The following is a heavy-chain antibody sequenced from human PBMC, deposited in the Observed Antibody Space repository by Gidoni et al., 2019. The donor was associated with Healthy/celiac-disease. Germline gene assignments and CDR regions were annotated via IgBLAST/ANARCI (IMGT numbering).Heavy chain of an antibody. CDR3: ARGGNTYYYDSSGYYFSG. CDR1: GGTFSSYA. D-gene: IGHD3-22*01. CDR2: IIPILGIA. Sequence: QVPLVQSCAEVKKPVSSVNVSCKASGGTFSSYAISWVRQAPGKGLEWMGRIIPILGIANYAQKFQGRVTITADKSTSTAYMELSSLRSEDTAVYYCARGGNTYYYDSSGYYFSGWGQGTLVTVSS. J-gene: IGHJ4*02. V-gene: IGHV1-69*09.